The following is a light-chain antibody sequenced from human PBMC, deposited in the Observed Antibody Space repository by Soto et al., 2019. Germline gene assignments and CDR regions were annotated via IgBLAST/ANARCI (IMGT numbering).Light chain of an antibody. Sequence: EIVMTQSPATLSVSPGERATLSCRASQSVSSNLAWYQQKPGQAPRLLIYGASTRATGIPARFSGSGSGTEFTLTISSLQSEDFAVYYCQQYNSWPPWFGQGTKVEIK. J-gene: IGKJ1*01. V-gene: IGKV3-15*01. CDR2: GAS. CDR3: QQYNSWPPW. CDR1: QSVSSN.